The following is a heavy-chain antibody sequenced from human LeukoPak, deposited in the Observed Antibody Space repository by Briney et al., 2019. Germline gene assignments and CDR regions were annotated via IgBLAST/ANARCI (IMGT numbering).Heavy chain of an antibody. CDR2: ISSSSSYT. CDR1: GFTFSDYY. D-gene: IGHD6-13*01. CDR3: ARAQWYSSSWYSDY. Sequence: GGSLRLSCAASGFTFSDYYMSWIRQAPGKGLEWVSYISSSSSYTNYADSVEGRFTISRDNAKNSLYLQMNSLRAEDTAVYYCARAQWYSSSWYSDYWGQGTLVTVSS. J-gene: IGHJ4*02. V-gene: IGHV3-11*05.